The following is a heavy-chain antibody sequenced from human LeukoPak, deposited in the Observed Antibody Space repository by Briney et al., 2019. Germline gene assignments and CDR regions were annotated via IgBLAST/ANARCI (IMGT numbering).Heavy chain of an antibody. CDR3: ALTIFGGGFDP. Sequence: ASVKVSCKASGYTFTGYYMHWVRQAPGQGLEWMGWINPNSGGTNYAQKFQGRVTMTRDTSTSTVYIELSSLRSEDTAVYYCALTIFGGGFDPWGQGTLVTVSS. J-gene: IGHJ5*02. V-gene: IGHV1-2*02. CDR1: GYTFTGYY. CDR2: INPNSGGT. D-gene: IGHD3-3*01.